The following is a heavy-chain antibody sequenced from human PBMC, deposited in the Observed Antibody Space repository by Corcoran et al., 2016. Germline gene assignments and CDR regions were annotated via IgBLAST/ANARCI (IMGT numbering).Heavy chain of an antibody. CDR3: AMRYYDCWSGYFYYYCSGV. Sequence: QVQLVESGGGVVQAGRSLRLSCAASGFTFSSYGMHWVRQAPGKGLEWVAVIWYDGSNKYYADSVKGRFTISRDNSKNTLYLQMNSLRAEDTAVYFCAMRYYDCWSGYFYYYCSGVWGQGTTVTGS. D-gene: IGHD3-3*01. V-gene: IGHV3-33*01. CDR1: GFTFSSYG. CDR2: IWYDGSNK. J-gene: IGHJ6*02.